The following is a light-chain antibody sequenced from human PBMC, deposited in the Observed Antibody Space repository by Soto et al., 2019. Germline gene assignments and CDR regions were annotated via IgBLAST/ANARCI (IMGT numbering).Light chain of an antibody. CDR3: QQTYSTPPT. V-gene: IGKV1-39*01. CDR1: QSISTY. J-gene: IGKJ1*01. CDR2: AAS. Sequence: DIPITPSPSSLFASVGDRVTIPCPASQSISTYLNWYQQKAGLAPKLLIYAASSLQSGVPSRFSGSGSGTDFTLTISSLQPEDFATYYCQQTYSTPPTFGQGTKVDNK.